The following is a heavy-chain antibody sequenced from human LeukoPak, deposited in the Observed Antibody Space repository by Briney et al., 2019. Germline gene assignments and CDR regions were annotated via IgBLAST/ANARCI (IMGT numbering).Heavy chain of an antibody. Sequence: ASVKVSCKASGYTFTSYDINWVRQATGQGLEWMGWMNPNSGNTGYVQKFQGRVTMTRNTSISTAYMELSSLRSEDTAVYYCAGSYGPYYYYYGMDVWGQGTTVTVSS. CDR2: MNPNSGNT. CDR3: AGSYGPYYYYYGMDV. J-gene: IGHJ6*02. CDR1: GYTFTSYD. D-gene: IGHD5-18*01. V-gene: IGHV1-8*01.